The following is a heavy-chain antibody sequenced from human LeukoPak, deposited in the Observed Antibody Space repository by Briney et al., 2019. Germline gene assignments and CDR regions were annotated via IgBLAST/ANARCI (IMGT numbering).Heavy chain of an antibody. Sequence: SETLSLTRTVSGGSISSYYWSWIRQPAGKGLEWIGRIYTSGSTNYNPSLKSRVTMSVDTSKNQFSLKLSSVTAADTAVYYCARATSRYYDSSGYLSTFDPWGQGTLVTVSS. V-gene: IGHV4-4*07. CDR2: IYTSGST. CDR3: ARATSRYYDSSGYLSTFDP. J-gene: IGHJ5*02. CDR1: GGSISSYY. D-gene: IGHD3-22*01.